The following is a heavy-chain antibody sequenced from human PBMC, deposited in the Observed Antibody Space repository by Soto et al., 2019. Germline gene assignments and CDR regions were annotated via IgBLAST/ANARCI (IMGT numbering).Heavy chain of an antibody. J-gene: IGHJ5*02. Sequence: SETLSLTCTVSGGSISSSSYYWGWIRQPPGKGLEWIGSIYYSGSTYYNPSLKSRVTISVDTSKNQFSLKLSSVTAADTAVYYCASRLTRQQLVLLSWFDPWGQGTLVTVSS. D-gene: IGHD6-13*01. CDR1: GGSISSSSYY. V-gene: IGHV4-39*01. CDR2: IYYSGST. CDR3: ASRLTRQQLVLLSWFDP.